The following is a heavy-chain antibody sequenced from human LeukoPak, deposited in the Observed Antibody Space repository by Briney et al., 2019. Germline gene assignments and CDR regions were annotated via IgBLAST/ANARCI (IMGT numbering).Heavy chain of an antibody. CDR2: IIPIFGTA. V-gene: IGHV1-69*01. CDR1: GGTFSSYA. Sequence: SVKVSCKASGGTFSSYAISRVRQAPGQGLEWMGGIIPIFGTANYAQKFQGRVTITADESTSTAYMELSSLRSEDAAVYYCASKTYYYDSSGYFSTKTLDYWGQGTLVTVSS. D-gene: IGHD3-22*01. CDR3: ASKTYYYDSSGYFSTKTLDY. J-gene: IGHJ4*02.